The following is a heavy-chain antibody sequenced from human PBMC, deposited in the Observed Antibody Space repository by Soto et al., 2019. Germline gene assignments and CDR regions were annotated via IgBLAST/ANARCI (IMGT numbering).Heavy chain of an antibody. Sequence: GGSLRLSCAASGFTFSSYWMSWVRQAPGKGLEGVANIKQDGSEKYYVDSVKGRFTISRDNAKNSLYLQMNSLRAEDTAVYYCARELVLRPIAAAGYYYYGMDVWGQGTPVTASS. CDR2: IKQDGSEK. V-gene: IGHV3-7*03. CDR3: ARELVLRPIAAAGYYYYGMDV. CDR1: GFTFSSYW. D-gene: IGHD6-13*01. J-gene: IGHJ6*02.